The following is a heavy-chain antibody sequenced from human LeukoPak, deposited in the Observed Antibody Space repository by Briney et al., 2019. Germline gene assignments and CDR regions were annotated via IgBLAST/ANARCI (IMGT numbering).Heavy chain of an antibody. CDR3: ARERKGYDHAFDT. J-gene: IGHJ3*02. D-gene: IGHD5-12*01. V-gene: IGHV3-23*01. Sequence: GGSLRLSCADSGFTFSNYGMSWVRQAPGKGLEWVSLVSAAGNTKHYAESVKGRFTISRDNSKNTLYLQMNSLRAEDTAVYYCARERKGYDHAFDTWGQGTMVTVSS. CDR1: GFTFSNYG. CDR2: VSAAGNTK.